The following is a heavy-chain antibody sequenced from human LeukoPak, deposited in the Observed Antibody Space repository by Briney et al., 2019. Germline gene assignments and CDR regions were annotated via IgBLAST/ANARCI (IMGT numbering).Heavy chain of an antibody. J-gene: IGHJ4*02. V-gene: IGHV3-30-3*01. CDR1: GFTFSSYA. CDR3: AKEPRPSYYYDSSGYLDY. Sequence: GGSLRLSCAASGFTFSSYAMHWVRQAPGKELEWVAVISYDGSNKYYADSVKGRFTISRDNSKNTLYLQMNSLRAEDTAVYYCAKEPRPSYYYDSSGYLDYWGQGTLVTVSS. D-gene: IGHD3-22*01. CDR2: ISYDGSNK.